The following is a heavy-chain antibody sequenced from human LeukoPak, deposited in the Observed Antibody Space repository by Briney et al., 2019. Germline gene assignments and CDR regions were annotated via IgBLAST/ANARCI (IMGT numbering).Heavy chain of an antibody. CDR3: AKDIKSGSSSFWYFDL. J-gene: IGHJ2*01. V-gene: IGHV3-9*03. Sequence: GGSLRLSCAASGFTFDDYAMHWVRQATGKGGEWVSGISCNSGSIGYADSVKGRFTISRDNAKNSLYLQMNSLRAEDMALYYCAKDIKSGSSSFWYFDLWGRGTLVTASS. CDR2: ISCNSGSI. D-gene: IGHD6-6*01. CDR1: GFTFDDYA.